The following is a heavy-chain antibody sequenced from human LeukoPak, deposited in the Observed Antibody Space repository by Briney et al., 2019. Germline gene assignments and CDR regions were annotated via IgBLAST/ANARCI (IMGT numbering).Heavy chain of an antibody. CDR3: ASTYDSSGQPPAY. CDR1: GFTFSSYA. V-gene: IGHV3-7*01. D-gene: IGHD3-22*01. CDR2: IKQDGSEK. Sequence: GGSLRLSCAASGFTFSSYAMSWVRQAPGKGLEWVANIKQDGSEKYYVDSVKGRFTISRDNAKNSLYLQMNSLRAEDTAVYYCASTYDSSGQPPAYWGQGTLVTVSS. J-gene: IGHJ4*02.